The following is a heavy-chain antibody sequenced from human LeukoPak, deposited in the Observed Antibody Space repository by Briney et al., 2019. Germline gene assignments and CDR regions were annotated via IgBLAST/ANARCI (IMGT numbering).Heavy chain of an antibody. D-gene: IGHD6-13*01. V-gene: IGHV3-23*01. CDR3: ARHLGAAAGPTDYYYYMDV. Sequence: PRGSLRLSCAASGFTSSDYSLNWVRQAPGKGLEWVSAISGSGGSTYYADSVKGRFTISRDNSKNTLYLQMNSLRAEDTAVYYCARHLGAAAGPTDYYYYMDVWGKGTTVTVSS. CDR1: GFTSSDYS. CDR2: ISGSGGST. J-gene: IGHJ6*03.